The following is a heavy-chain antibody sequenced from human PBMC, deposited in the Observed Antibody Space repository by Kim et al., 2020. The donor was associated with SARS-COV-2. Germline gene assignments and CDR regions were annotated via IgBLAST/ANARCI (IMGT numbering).Heavy chain of an antibody. D-gene: IGHD3-3*01. J-gene: IGHJ2*01. CDR1: GFTFSSYA. V-gene: IGHV3-30-3*01. Sequence: GGSLRLSCAASGFTFSSYAMHWVRQAPGKGLEWVAVISYDGSNKYYADSVKGRFTISRDNSKNTLYLQMNSLRAEDTAVYYCAQISRWYFDLWGRGTLVTVSS. CDR3: AQISRWYFDL. CDR2: ISYDGSNK.